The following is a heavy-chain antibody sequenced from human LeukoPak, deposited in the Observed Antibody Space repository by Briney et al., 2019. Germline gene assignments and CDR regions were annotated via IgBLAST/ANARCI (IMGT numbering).Heavy chain of an antibody. CDR2: IHYTGSA. Sequence: PSETLSLTCTVSGGSISSYYWGWIRQPPGKGLEWIGSIHYTGSAYYNPSLKSRVTISVDTSMKHFSLKLSSVTAADTALYYCARVSPRDTSGPPRGAFDIWGQGTMFTVSS. V-gene: IGHV4-39*07. CDR1: GGSISSYY. J-gene: IGHJ3*02. CDR3: ARVSPRDTSGPPRGAFDI. D-gene: IGHD3-22*01.